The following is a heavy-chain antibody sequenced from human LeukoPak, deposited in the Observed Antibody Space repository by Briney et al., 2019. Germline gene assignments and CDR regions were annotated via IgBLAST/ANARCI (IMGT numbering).Heavy chain of an antibody. J-gene: IGHJ4*02. V-gene: IGHV3-7*01. D-gene: IGHD3-22*01. CDR2: IKQDGSEK. Sequence: PGGSLRLSCAASGFTFSSYWMSWVRQAPGKGLEWVANIKQDGSEKYYVDSVKGRFTISRDNAKNSLYLQMNSLRAEDTAVYYCARDALGLYDSSGYYYAIDYWGQGTLVTVSS. CDR3: ARDALGLYDSSGYYYAIDY. CDR1: GFTFSSYW.